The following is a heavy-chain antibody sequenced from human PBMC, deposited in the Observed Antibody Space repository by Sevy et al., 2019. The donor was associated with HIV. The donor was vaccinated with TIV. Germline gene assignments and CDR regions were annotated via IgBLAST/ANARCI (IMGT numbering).Heavy chain of an antibody. V-gene: IGHV3-21*01. CDR2: ISGLSNYI. CDR3: ARAGNWPYFDY. J-gene: IGHJ4*02. D-gene: IGHD1-1*01. CDR1: GFTFSSYS. Sequence: GGSLRLSCAASGFTFSSYSFHWVRQAPGKGLEWVSSISGLSNYIYYPDSMKGRFTISRDNAKNSLYLHMSSLRADDTAVYYCARAGNWPYFDYWGQGTLVTVSS.